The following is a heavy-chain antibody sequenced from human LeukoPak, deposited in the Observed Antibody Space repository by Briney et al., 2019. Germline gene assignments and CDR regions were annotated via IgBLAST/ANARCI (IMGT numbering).Heavy chain of an antibody. J-gene: IGHJ2*01. Sequence: SVTDSCKASGGTFSSYAINWVRQAPGQGLEWMGRIIPIVDIANYAQKFPGRVTITADKSTSTAYMELSSLRSEDTAVYYCARAGDGYNWYFDLWGRGTLVTVSS. D-gene: IGHD5-24*01. CDR1: GGTFSSYA. CDR2: IIPIVDIA. V-gene: IGHV1-69*04. CDR3: ARAGDGYNWYFDL.